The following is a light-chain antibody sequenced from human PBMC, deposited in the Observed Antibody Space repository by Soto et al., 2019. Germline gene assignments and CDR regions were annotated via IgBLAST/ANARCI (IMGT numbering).Light chain of an antibody. CDR1: QTISNW. CDR2: KAS. J-gene: IGKJ1*01. Sequence: DIQMTQSPSTLSASVGDRVTITCRASQTISNWLAWYQQKPGKAPKLLIYKASNLHSGVPSRYSGSGSGTDFTLTISSLQPDDFATDSCQQYNTSPWTFGQGTKVEIK. V-gene: IGKV1-5*03. CDR3: QQYNTSPWT.